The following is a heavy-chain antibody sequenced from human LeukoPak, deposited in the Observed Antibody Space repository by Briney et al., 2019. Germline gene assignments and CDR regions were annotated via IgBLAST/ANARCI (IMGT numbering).Heavy chain of an antibody. CDR1: GFTFSTYA. CDR2: ISGGGDIT. CDR3: VSLDGVYYYHMDV. J-gene: IGHJ6*02. V-gene: IGHV3-23*01. D-gene: IGHD3/OR15-3a*01. Sequence: PGGSLRLSCAASGFTFSTYAMSWVRQTPGKGLEWVSVISGGGDITYYADSVKGRFTISRDNSENTVYLQMNSLRAEDSAVYYCVSLDGVYYYHMDVWGQGTTVIVSS.